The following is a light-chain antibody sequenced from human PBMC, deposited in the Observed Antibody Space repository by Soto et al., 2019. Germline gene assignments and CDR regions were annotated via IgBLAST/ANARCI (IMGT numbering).Light chain of an antibody. CDR3: QRYDSSSSS. CDR1: QSVSRSY. CDR2: DAS. V-gene: IGKV3-20*01. J-gene: IGKJ5*01. Sequence: EIVLTQSPDTLSLSPGERATLSCRASQSVSRSYLVWYQQKPGQAPRLLIYDASSRATGIPDRFSGSGSGTDFTLSISRLEPDDFAVYYCQRYDSSSSSFGQGTRLEIK.